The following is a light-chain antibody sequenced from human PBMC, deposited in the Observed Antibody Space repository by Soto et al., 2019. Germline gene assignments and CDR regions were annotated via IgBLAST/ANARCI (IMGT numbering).Light chain of an antibody. CDR1: SSNIGNNY. J-gene: IGLJ1*01. CDR3: GTWDSSRSGG. Sequence: QSVLTQPPSVSAAPGQKVTISCSGSSSNIGNNYVSWYQHLPGAAPKLIIYDNDTRSSGIPDRFSGSKSGTSATLDITGLQTGDEADYYCGTWDSSRSGGFGTGTKLTVL. V-gene: IGLV1-51*01. CDR2: DND.